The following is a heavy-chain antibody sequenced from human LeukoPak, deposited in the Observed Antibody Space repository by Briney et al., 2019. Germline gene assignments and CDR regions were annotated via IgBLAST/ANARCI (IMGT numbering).Heavy chain of an antibody. J-gene: IGHJ6*03. CDR2: IHHGGST. CDR3: ARGVPFWSGSLKLYYYYMDV. CDR1: SYYITTGHY. D-gene: IGHD3-3*01. V-gene: IGHV4-38-2*02. Sequence: SETLSLTCTVSSYYITTGHYWGWIRQPPGKGLEWIANIHHGGSTYYNPSLKSRVTISVDTSKNQFSLKLSSVTAADTAVYYCARGVPFWSGSLKLYYYYMDVWGKGTTVTVSS.